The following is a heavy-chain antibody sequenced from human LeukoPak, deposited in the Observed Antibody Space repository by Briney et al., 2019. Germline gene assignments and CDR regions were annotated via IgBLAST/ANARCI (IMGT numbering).Heavy chain of an antibody. CDR3: AKISNVLRYFDWLLNPLDY. D-gene: IGHD3-9*01. CDR2: ISGSGGST. J-gene: IGHJ4*02. V-gene: IGHV3-23*01. Sequence: PGGTLRLSCAASGFTFSSYGMSWVRQAPGKGLEWVSAISGSGGSTYYADSVKGRFTISRDNSKNTLYLQMNSLRAEDTAVYYCAKISNVLRYFDWLLNPLDYWGQGTLVTVSS. CDR1: GFTFSSYG.